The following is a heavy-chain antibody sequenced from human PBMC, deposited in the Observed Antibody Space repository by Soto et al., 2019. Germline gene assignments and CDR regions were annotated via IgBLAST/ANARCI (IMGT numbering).Heavy chain of an antibody. CDR1: GGSISSSSYY. D-gene: IGHD3-16*01. V-gene: IGHV4-39*01. CDR2: IYYSGST. Sequence: SETLSLTCTVSGGSISSSSYYWGWTRQPPGKGLEWIGSIYYSGSTYYNPSLKSRVTISVDTSKNQFSLKLSSVTAADTAVYYCARHEYDSRWNNWFDPWGHGTLVTVSS. J-gene: IGHJ5*02. CDR3: ARHEYDSRWNNWFDP.